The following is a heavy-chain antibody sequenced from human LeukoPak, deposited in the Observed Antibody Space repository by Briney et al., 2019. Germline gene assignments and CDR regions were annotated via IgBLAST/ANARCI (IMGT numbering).Heavy chain of an antibody. V-gene: IGHV1-69*13. D-gene: IGHD3-16*01. J-gene: IGHJ6*02. Sequence: GASVKVSCKASGNSISNYAVSWVRQAPGQGFEWMGGIIPIFDTADYAQKFQGRVTITADQSTSTTYMALSSLKSEDTATYYCTTRACHAGGCSSSFYYYYGLHFWGQGTTVSVSS. CDR3: TTRACHAGGCSSSFYYYYGLHF. CDR1: GNSISNYA. CDR2: IIPIFDTA.